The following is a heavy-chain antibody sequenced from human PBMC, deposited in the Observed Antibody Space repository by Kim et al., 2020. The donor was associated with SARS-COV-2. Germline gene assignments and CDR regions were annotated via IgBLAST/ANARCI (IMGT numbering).Heavy chain of an antibody. V-gene: IGHV1-2*06. J-gene: IGHJ6*02. CDR3: ARDGGVVVVAATAPTFYGMDV. CDR1: GYTFTGYY. CDR2: INPNSGGT. D-gene: IGHD2-15*01. Sequence: ASVKVSCKASGYTFTGYYMHWVRQAPGQGLEWMGRINPNSGGTNYAQKFQGRVTMTRDTSISTAYMELSRLRSDDTAVYYCARDGGVVVVAATAPTFYGMDVWGQGTTVTVSS.